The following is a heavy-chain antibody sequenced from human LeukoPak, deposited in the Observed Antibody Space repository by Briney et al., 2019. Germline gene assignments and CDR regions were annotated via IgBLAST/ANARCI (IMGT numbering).Heavy chain of an antibody. V-gene: IGHV3-66*01. CDR1: GFTFSSYW. Sequence: GGSLRLSCAASGFTFSSYWMHWVRQAPGKGLEWVSVIYSGGSTYYADSVKGRFTISRDNSKNTLYLQMNSLRAEDTAVYYCARDSAGVSSFDYWGQGTLVTVSS. D-gene: IGHD3-10*01. CDR3: ARDSAGVSSFDY. CDR2: IYSGGST. J-gene: IGHJ4*02.